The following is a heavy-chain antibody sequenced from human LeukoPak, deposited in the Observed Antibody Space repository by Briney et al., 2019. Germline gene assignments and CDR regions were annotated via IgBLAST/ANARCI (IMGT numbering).Heavy chain of an antibody. CDR1: GGSFSGYY. V-gene: IGHV4-34*01. CDR3: ARVTYDSSGYYGLGY. Sequence: SETLSLTCAVSGGSFSGYYWSWIRQPPGKGLEWIGEINHSGSTNYNPSLKSRGTISVDTSKNQFSLKLSSVTAADTAVYYCARVTYDSSGYYGLGYWGQGTLVTVSS. CDR2: INHSGST. D-gene: IGHD3-22*01. J-gene: IGHJ4*02.